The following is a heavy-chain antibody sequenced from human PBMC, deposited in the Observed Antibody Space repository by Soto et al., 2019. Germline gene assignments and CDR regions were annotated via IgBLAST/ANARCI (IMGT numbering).Heavy chain of an antibody. V-gene: IGHV3-21*01. CDR2: ISSSGTYI. CDR3: VRAGHVYDVNYYGMDV. CDR1: GFIFNDYS. Sequence: EEQLAESGGGLVKPGGSLRLSCAASGFIFNDYSMDWVRQAPEKGLEWVSSISSSGTYIYYAESVKGRFAISRDNAKNVMYLQKDNLRAEDTAVYYCVRAGHVYDVNYYGMDVGGQGTTVTVSS. D-gene: IGHD5-12*01. J-gene: IGHJ6*02.